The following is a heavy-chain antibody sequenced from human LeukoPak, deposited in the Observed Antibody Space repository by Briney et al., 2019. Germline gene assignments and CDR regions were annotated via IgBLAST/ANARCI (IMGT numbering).Heavy chain of an antibody. CDR1: GFTFSSYG. CDR3: AKDLRGYSYGLYFDY. V-gene: IGHV3-30*18. D-gene: IGHD5-18*01. J-gene: IGHJ4*02. CDR2: ISYDGSNK. Sequence: GGSLRLSCAASGFTFSSYGMHWFRQAPGKGLEWVAVISYDGSNKYYADSVKGRFTISRDNSKNTLYLQMNSLRAEDTAVYYCAKDLRGYSYGLYFDYWGQGTLVTVSS.